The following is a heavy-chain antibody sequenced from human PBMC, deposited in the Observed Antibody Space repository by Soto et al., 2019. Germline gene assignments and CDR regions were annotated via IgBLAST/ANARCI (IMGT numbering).Heavy chain of an antibody. Sequence: SVKVSCKASGGTFSSYAISWVRQAPGQGLEWMGGIIPIFGTANYAQKFQGRVTITADESTSTAYMELSSLRSEDTAVYYCARDQNSGYDYARRLGFDYWGQGTLVTVSS. V-gene: IGHV1-69*13. CDR3: ARDQNSGYDYARRLGFDY. CDR2: IIPIFGTA. D-gene: IGHD5-12*01. J-gene: IGHJ4*02. CDR1: GGTFSSYA.